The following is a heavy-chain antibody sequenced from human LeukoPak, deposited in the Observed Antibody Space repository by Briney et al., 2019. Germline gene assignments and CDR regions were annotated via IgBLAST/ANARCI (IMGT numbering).Heavy chain of an antibody. CDR1: GFTFSSYS. D-gene: IGHD2-15*01. CDR3: AGGSRAGSGGSCSDY. J-gene: IGHJ4*02. CDR2: ISSSSSYI. V-gene: IGHV3-21*01. Sequence: GGSLRLSCAASGFTFSSYSMNWVRQAPGKGLEWVSSISSSSSYIYYADSVKGRFTISRDNAKNSLYLQMNSLRAEDTAVYYCAGGSRAGSGGSCSDYWGQGTLVTVSS.